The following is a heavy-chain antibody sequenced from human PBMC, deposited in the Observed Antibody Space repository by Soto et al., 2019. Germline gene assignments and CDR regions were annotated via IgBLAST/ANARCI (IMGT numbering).Heavy chain of an antibody. CDR3: ATEGSSGYSYGFYGMDV. D-gene: IGHD5-18*01. V-gene: IGHV1-24*01. J-gene: IGHJ6*02. CDR2: FDPEDGET. Sequence: GASVKVSCKVSGYTLTELSMHWVRQAPGKGLEWMGGFDPEDGETIYAQKLQGRVTMTEDTSTDTAYMELSSLRSEDTSVYYCATEGSSGYSYGFYGMDVWGQGTTVTVSS. CDR1: GYTLTELS.